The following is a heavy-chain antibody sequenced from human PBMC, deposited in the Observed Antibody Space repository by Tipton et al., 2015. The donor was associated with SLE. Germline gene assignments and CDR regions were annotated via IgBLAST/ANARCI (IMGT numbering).Heavy chain of an antibody. J-gene: IGHJ4*02. CDR3: ARHALYCSGGSCYSEWYTYFDY. V-gene: IGHV4-34*01. CDR2: INYRGTT. D-gene: IGHD2-15*01. Sequence: TLSLTCAIYGGSFSGNYWSWIRQPPGKGLEWIGEINYRGTTKYNPSLKSRVTISVDTSKSQFSLKLSSVAAADTAVYYCARHALYCSGGSCYSEWYTYFDYWGQGTLVTVSS. CDR1: GGSFSGNY.